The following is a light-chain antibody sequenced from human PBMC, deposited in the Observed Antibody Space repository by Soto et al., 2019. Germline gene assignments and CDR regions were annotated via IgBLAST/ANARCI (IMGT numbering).Light chain of an antibody. CDR2: AAS. J-gene: IGKJ1*01. CDR1: QGISNY. Sequence: DIQMTQSPSTLPASVGDRVTITCRASQGISNYLAWYQQKPGKVPKLLIYAASTLQSGVPSRFSGSGSGKDFTLTISSLQAEDVATYYCQKYNSAPRTFGQGTKVDIK. CDR3: QKYNSAPRT. V-gene: IGKV1-27*01.